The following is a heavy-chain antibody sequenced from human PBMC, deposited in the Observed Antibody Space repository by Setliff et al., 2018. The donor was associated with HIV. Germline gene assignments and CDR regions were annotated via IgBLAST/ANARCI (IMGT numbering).Heavy chain of an antibody. V-gene: IGHV1-18*01. Sequence: ASVKVSCKASGYTFTSYGISWVRQAPGQGLEWMGWISAYNGNTNYAQKFQGRVTITGDTSASTAYMELSSLRSEDTAVYFCVRDTDIWRYFPLWGQGTLVTVSS. CDR3: VRDTDIWRYFPL. CDR2: ISAYNGNT. D-gene: IGHD1-1*01. CDR1: GYTFTSYG. J-gene: IGHJ1*01.